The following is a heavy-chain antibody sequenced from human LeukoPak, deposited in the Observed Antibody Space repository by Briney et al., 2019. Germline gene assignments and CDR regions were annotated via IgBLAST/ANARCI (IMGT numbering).Heavy chain of an antibody. Sequence: SQTLSLTCTVSGGSISSGGYYWSWIRQHPGKGLEWIGYIYYSGSTYYNPSLKSRVTISVDTSKNQFSLKLSSVTAADTAVYYCARADGVLRYFDWVGPAWYFDYWGQGTLVTVSS. D-gene: IGHD3-9*01. V-gene: IGHV4-31*03. CDR2: IYYSGST. J-gene: IGHJ4*02. CDR3: ARADGVLRYFDWVGPAWYFDY. CDR1: GGSISSGGYY.